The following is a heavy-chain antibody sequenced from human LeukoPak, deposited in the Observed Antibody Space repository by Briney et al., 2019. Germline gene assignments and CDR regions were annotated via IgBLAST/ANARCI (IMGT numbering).Heavy chain of an antibody. Sequence: SETLSLTCAVYGGSFSGYYWSWVRQPPGKGLEWIGEINHSGSNNYNPSLKSRVTISVDTSKNQFSLKLSSVTAADTAVYYCARGLRLPMVRGTFDYCGQGTLLTVSS. CDR1: GGSFSGYY. V-gene: IGHV4-34*01. J-gene: IGHJ4*02. D-gene: IGHD3-10*01. CDR2: INHSGSN. CDR3: ARGLRLPMVRGTFDY.